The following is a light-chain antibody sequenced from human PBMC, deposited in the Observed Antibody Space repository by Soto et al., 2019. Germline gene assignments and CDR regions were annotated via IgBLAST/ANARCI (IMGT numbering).Light chain of an antibody. J-gene: IGLJ3*02. Sequence: QSVLTQPPSASGTPGQRVTISCSGSTSNIGSNTVNWYQQLPGTAPKVLIYSNNQRPSGVPDRFSGSKSGTSASLAISGLQSEDEAEYYCAAWDDSLKGWVFGGGTKLTVL. CDR1: TSNIGSNT. CDR2: SNN. V-gene: IGLV1-44*01. CDR3: AAWDDSLKGWV.